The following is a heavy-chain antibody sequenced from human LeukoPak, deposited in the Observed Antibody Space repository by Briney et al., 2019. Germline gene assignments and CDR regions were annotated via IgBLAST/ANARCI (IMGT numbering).Heavy chain of an antibody. CDR2: ISAYNGNT. J-gene: IGHJ6*03. V-gene: IGHV1-18*01. D-gene: IGHD4-17*01. CDR3: AREKLRETSFTSLYYYYYMDV. CDR1: GYTFTSYG. Sequence: ASVKVSCKASGYTFTSYGISWVRQAPGQGLEWMGWISAYNGNTNYAQKLQGRVTMTTDTSTSTAYMELRSLRSDDTAVYYRAREKLRETSFTSLYYYYYMDVWGKGTTVTVSS.